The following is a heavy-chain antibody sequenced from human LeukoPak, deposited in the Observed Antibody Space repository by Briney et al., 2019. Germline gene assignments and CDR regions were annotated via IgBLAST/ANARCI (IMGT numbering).Heavy chain of an antibody. J-gene: IGHJ3*02. D-gene: IGHD1-14*01. Sequence: GPSLRLSCAASGFSFNSYWTCSVRQVPGKGLVWVSRVNNDGTGTTYADSVKGRFTISRDNAKNTVYLQMNSLRDEDTAVYYCARGGPDHAFDIWGQGTMVTVSS. CDR3: ARGGPDHAFDI. CDR2: VNNDGTGT. CDR1: GFSFNSYW. V-gene: IGHV3-74*01.